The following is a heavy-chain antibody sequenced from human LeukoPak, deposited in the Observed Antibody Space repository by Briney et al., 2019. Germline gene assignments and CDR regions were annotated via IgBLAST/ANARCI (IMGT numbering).Heavy chain of an antibody. CDR2: INHSGST. Sequence: GSLRLSCAASGFTFSSYGMHWVRQAPGKGLEWIGEINHSGSTNYNPSLKSRVTISVDTSKNQFSLKLSSVTAADTAVYYCARRLGYCSSTSCYTSYYYYYYMDVWGKGTTVTVSS. V-gene: IGHV4-34*01. CDR3: ARRLGYCSSTSCYTSYYYYYYMDV. CDR1: GFTFSSYG. D-gene: IGHD2-2*02. J-gene: IGHJ6*03.